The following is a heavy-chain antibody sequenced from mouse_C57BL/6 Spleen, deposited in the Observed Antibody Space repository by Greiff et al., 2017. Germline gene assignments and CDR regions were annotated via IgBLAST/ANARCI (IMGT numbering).Heavy chain of an antibody. CDR1: GYTFTDYA. Sequence: QVQLQQSGPELVRPGVSVKISCKGSGYTFTDYAMHWVKQSHAKSLEWIGVISPYYGDASYNQKFKDKATMTVDKSSSTAYMDLARLTSDDSAGYYRGYYGSSLDYWGQVTTLTVSS. CDR2: ISPYYGDA. V-gene: IGHV1-67*01. D-gene: IGHD1-1*01. J-gene: IGHJ2*01. CDR3: GYYGSSLDY.